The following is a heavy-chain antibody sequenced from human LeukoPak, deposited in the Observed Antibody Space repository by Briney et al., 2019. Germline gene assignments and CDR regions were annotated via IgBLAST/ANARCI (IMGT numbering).Heavy chain of an antibody. Sequence: PSETLSLTCSVSGGSISGHYWSWIRQPAGKGLEWIGCMYAFGDTDYNASLKSRVTMSIDTSKNQFSLNLTSVTAADTALYYCARVSGKRYYMDVWGKGTTITVSS. CDR3: ARVSGKRYYMDV. D-gene: IGHD1-26*01. V-gene: IGHV4-4*07. CDR1: GGSISGHY. CDR2: MYAFGDT. J-gene: IGHJ6*03.